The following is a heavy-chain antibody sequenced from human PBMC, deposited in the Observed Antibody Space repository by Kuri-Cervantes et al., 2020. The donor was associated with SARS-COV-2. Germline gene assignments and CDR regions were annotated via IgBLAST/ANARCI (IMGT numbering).Heavy chain of an antibody. J-gene: IGHJ6*01. Sequence: GESLKISCAASGFTFSSYSMNWVRQAPGKGLEWVSSISSSSSYIYYADSVKGRFTISRDNAKNSLYLQMNSLRAEDTAVYYCASHYDILTGYLLGYYYYGMDVWGQGTTVTGAS. CDR2: ISSSSSYI. CDR3: ASHYDILTGYLLGYYYYGMDV. CDR1: GFTFSSYS. D-gene: IGHD3-9*01. V-gene: IGHV3-21*01.